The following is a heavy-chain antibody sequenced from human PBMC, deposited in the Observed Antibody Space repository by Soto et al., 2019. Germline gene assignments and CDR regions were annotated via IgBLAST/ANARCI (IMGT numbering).Heavy chain of an antibody. CDR3: ARDSGYGSGSYAPPYGMDV. V-gene: IGHV3-21*01. Sequence: PGGSLRLSCAASGFTFSSYSMNWVRQAPGKGLEWVSSISSSSSYIYYADSVKGRFTISRDNAKNSLYLQMNSLRAEDTAVYYFARDSGYGSGSYAPPYGMDVWGQGTTVTVS. CDR2: ISSSSSYI. D-gene: IGHD3-10*01. J-gene: IGHJ6*02. CDR1: GFTFSSYS.